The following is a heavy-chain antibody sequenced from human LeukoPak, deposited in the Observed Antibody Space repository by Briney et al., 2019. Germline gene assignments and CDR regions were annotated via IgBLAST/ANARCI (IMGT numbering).Heavy chain of an antibody. D-gene: IGHD4-17*01. CDR2: ITSSGSTI. V-gene: IGHV3-48*03. J-gene: IGHJ4*02. CDR1: GFTFSIYE. CDR3: ASARDYDDEYGYYFDF. Sequence: GGSLRLSCAASGFTFSIYEMNWVRQAPGKGLEWVSYITSSGSTIYYAGSVKGRFTISRDNAKNSLYLQMNSLRAEDTAVYYCASARDYDDEYGYYFDFWGQGTLVTVSS.